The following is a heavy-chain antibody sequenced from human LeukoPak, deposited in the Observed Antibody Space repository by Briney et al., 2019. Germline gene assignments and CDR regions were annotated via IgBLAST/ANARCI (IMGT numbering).Heavy chain of an antibody. CDR1: GFTFSSYW. D-gene: IGHD3-16*01. Sequence: PGGSLRLSCAASGFTFSSYWMSWVRQAPGKGLEWVANIKQDGSEKYYVDSVKGRFTISRDNAKNSLYLQMNSLRAEDTAVYYCAKVAGTDYVWGSFDYWGQGTLVTVSS. CDR2: IKQDGSEK. V-gene: IGHV3-7*01. J-gene: IGHJ4*02. CDR3: AKVAGTDYVWGSFDY.